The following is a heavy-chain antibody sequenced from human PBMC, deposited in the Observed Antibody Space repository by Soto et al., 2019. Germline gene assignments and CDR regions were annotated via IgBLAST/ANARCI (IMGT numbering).Heavy chain of an antibody. CDR2: IMPIFGTP. D-gene: IGHD3-16*01. Sequence: QVQLVQSGSEVKKPGSSVKVSCKASGGTFSSYAISWVRQVPGQGLEWMGGIMPIFGTPDYAQKFQGRVTITADESTSRACMELSSLRSEDTGVYYCARDKDRPQLGGNYYYIMDVWGQGTTVTVSS. V-gene: IGHV1-69*12. CDR3: ARDKDRPQLGGNYYYIMDV. CDR1: GGTFSSYA. J-gene: IGHJ6*02.